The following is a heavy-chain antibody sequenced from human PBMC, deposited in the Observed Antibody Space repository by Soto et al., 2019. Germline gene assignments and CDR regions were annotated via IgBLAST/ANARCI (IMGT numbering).Heavy chain of an antibody. CDR2: LYTGTDT. Sequence: GGSLRLSCAASGFTVSSSYLTWVRQAPGKGLEWVAILYTGTDTVYADSVKGRFTISRDNAKNSLYLQLHSLRAEDTAVYYCARDGVMPGLYFDLWGQGTLVTVS. V-gene: IGHV3-53*01. J-gene: IGHJ4*02. CDR3: ARDGVMPGLYFDL. D-gene: IGHD2-21*01. CDR1: GFTVSSSY.